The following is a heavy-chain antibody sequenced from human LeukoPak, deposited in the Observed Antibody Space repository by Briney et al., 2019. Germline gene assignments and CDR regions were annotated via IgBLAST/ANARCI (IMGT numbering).Heavy chain of an antibody. D-gene: IGHD1-26*01. CDR2: INHSGIT. J-gene: IGHJ4*02. CDR1: GGCFSVYY. V-gene: IGHV4-34*01. CDR3: ARGRYGGATS. Sequence: PSATLSLTCAVSGGCFSVYYWSWIRQPPGKGLEWIGEINHSGITNYIPSLKSRVTISADTSKNQFSLKLSSVTAADTAVYYCARGRYGGATSWGQGTLVTVSS.